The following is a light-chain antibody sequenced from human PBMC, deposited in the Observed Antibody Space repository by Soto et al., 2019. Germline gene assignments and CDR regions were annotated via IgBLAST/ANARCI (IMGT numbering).Light chain of an antibody. CDR3: QQYGSSPRLT. Sequence: EIVMTKSPATLSVSPGERATLSCMASQSVSSNLAWYQQKPGQAPRLLIYGASSRATGIPDRFSGSGSGTDFTLTISRLEPEDFAVYYCQQYGSSPRLTFGGGTKVDIK. J-gene: IGKJ4*01. CDR2: GAS. V-gene: IGKV3-20*01. CDR1: QSVSSN.